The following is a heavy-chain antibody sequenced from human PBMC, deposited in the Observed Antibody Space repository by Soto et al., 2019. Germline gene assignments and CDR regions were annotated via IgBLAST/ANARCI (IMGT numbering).Heavy chain of an antibody. CDR3: AKDRGYSYGYDAFDI. Sequence: EVQLLESGGGLEQPGGSLRLSCAASGFTFSSYAMTWVRQAPGKGLEWVSAISGSGITTYYADSVKGRFTISRDNSKNTLYLQMNRLRAEDTAVYYCAKDRGYSYGYDAFDIWGQGTMVTVSS. CDR1: GFTFSSYA. J-gene: IGHJ3*02. CDR2: ISGSGITT. D-gene: IGHD5-18*01. V-gene: IGHV3-23*01.